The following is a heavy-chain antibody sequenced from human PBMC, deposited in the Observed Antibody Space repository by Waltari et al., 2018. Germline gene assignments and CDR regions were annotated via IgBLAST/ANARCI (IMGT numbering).Heavy chain of an antibody. Sequence: DVQLVESGGGLVHPGGSLRLSCAASGFTVSTTHMSWVRQAPGKGRGWVSIIYPAGSTYNADSVVGRFTISRDVSQNTLHLQMNNLRPEDTAVYYCSRARDEDTAMVFFDHWGQGTLVSVSS. V-gene: IGHV3-66*02. CDR2: IYPAGST. D-gene: IGHD5-18*01. J-gene: IGHJ4*02. CDR1: GFTVSTTH. CDR3: SRARDEDTAMVFFDH.